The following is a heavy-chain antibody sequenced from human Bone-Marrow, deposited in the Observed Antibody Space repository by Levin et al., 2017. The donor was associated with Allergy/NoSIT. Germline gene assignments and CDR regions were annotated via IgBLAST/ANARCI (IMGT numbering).Heavy chain of an antibody. CDR2: IYPRDSDT. CDR1: GYSFTTYW. J-gene: IGHJ4*02. Sequence: GGSLRLSCKGSGYSFTTYWIAWVRQMPGKGLDWMGIIYPRDSDTRYSPSFQGQVTISADKSISTDDVQWSSLRASDAAIYYCARIREATVTTTLDYWGQGTLVTVSS. CDR3: ARIREATVTTTLDY. V-gene: IGHV5-51*01. D-gene: IGHD4-17*01.